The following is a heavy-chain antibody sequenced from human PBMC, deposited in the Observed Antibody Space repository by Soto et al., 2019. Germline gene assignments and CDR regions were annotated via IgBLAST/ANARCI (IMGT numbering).Heavy chain of an antibody. CDR1: GFTFSDYY. CDR2: ISSSSSYT. D-gene: IGHD3-10*01. J-gene: IGHJ5*02. CDR3: ARVHRSGIVRGWFDP. Sequence: GGSLRLSCAASGFTFSDYYMSWIRQAPGKGLEWVSYISSSSSYTNYADSVKGRFTISRDNAKNSLYLQMNSLRAEDTAVYYCARVHRSGIVRGWFDPWGQGTLVTVSS. V-gene: IGHV3-11*06.